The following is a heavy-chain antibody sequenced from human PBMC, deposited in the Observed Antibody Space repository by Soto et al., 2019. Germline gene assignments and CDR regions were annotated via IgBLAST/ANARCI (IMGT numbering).Heavy chain of an antibody. CDR1: GYTFTGYY. CDR2: INPNSGGT. Sequence: ASVKVSCKASGYTFTGYYMHWVRQAPGQGLEWMGWINPNSGGTNYAQKFQGRVTMTRDTSISTAYMELSRLRSDDTAVYYCARDLRYSSSWSEEGWFDPWGQGTLVTVSS. J-gene: IGHJ5*02. CDR3: ARDLRYSSSWSEEGWFDP. D-gene: IGHD6-13*01. V-gene: IGHV1-2*02.